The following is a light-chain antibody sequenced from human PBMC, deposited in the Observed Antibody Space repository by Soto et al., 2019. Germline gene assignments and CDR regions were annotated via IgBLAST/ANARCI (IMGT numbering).Light chain of an antibody. V-gene: IGLV1-51*02. Sequence: QAVVTQPPSVSAAPGQKVTISCSGSNSNIGNNYVSWYQQLPGTAPKLLIYENNRRPSGIPDRFSGSKSGTSATLGITGLQTGDEADYYCGTWDSSLSAGVFGGGTKVTVL. J-gene: IGLJ3*02. CDR2: ENN. CDR1: NSNIGNNY. CDR3: GTWDSSLSAGV.